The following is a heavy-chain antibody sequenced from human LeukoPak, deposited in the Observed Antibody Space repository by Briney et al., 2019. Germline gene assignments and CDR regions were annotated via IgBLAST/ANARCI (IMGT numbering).Heavy chain of an antibody. CDR3: ARDGGGYVAARLDY. J-gene: IGHJ4*02. CDR2: IKQDGSEK. CDR1: GFTFSSYW. V-gene: IGHV3-7*01. Sequence: QPGGSLRLSCAASGFTFSSYWMSWVRQAPGKGLEWVANIKQDGSEKYYVDSVKGRFTISRDNAKNSLYLQMNSLRAEDTALYYCARDGGGYVAARLDYWGQGTLVTVSS. D-gene: IGHD5-12*01.